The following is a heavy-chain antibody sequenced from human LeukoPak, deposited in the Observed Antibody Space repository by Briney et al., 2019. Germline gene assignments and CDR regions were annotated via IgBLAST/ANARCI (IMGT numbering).Heavy chain of an antibody. CDR1: GFTFSNAW. V-gene: IGHV3-7*04. CDR3: ARSDPRSCDI. J-gene: IGHJ3*02. CDR2: IKEDGSEK. Sequence: GGSLRFSCAASGFTFSNAWMNWVRQAPGKGLEWVATIKEDGSEKNYLDSVKGRFAISRDNAKNSLYLQINSLRVEDTAVYYCARSDPRSCDIWGQGTMVTVSS.